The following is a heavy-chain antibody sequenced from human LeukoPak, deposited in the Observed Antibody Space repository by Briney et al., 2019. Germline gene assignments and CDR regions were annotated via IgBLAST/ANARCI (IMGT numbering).Heavy chain of an antibody. D-gene: IGHD2-8*01. CDR1: GYTFTDYY. J-gene: IGHJ4*02. CDR3: ARDVGYCTNGVCYIKEN. Sequence: AAVTVSFKSSGYTFTDYYMHWVRQAPGRGREGMGWINPNSGGTNYAQKFQGRVNMTRDTSISTAYMELSRLRSDDTAVYYCARDVGYCTNGVCYIKENWGQGTLVTVSS. V-gene: IGHV1-2*02. CDR2: INPNSGGT.